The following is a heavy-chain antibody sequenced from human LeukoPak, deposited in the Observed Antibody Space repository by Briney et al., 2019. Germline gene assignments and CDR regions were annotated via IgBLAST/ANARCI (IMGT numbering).Heavy chain of an antibody. CDR3: ARDRVVVVPAAGFDP. Sequence: SVKVSCKAPRGTFSSYAISWVRQAPGQGLEWMGRIIPIFGIANYAQKFQGRVTITADKSTSTAYMELSSLRSEDTAVYYCARDRVVVVPAAGFDPWGQGTLVTVSS. V-gene: IGHV1-69*04. J-gene: IGHJ5*02. D-gene: IGHD2-2*01. CDR1: RGTFSSYA. CDR2: IIPIFGIA.